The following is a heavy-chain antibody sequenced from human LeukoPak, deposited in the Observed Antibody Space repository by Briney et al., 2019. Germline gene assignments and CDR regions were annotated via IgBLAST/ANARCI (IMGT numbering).Heavy chain of an antibody. CDR2: IYPDDSNT. J-gene: IGHJ2*01. Sequence: GESLKISCKGSGYGFATHWIAWVRQMPGKGLEWMGIIYPDDSNTRYSPSFQGQVTFSADKSINTAYLQWSSLKASDTAMYYCARQYGAATRDWYFDLWGRGTLVTVSS. D-gene: IGHD4-17*01. CDR3: ARQYGAATRDWYFDL. V-gene: IGHV5-51*01. CDR1: GYGFATHW.